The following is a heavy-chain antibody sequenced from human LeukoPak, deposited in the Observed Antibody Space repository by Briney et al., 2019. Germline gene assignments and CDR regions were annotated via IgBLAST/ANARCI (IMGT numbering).Heavy chain of an antibody. J-gene: IGHJ6*03. CDR3: AKDLRVIVVTYYMDV. Sequence: GGSLRLSCAASGFTFNSYAMTWVRQAPGKGLEWISSISGNGGSTYYTDSVKGRFTISRDNSKNTLYLQMNSLRAEDTAAYYCAKDLRVIVVTYYMDVWGKGTTVTVSS. CDR2: ISGNGGST. D-gene: IGHD2-2*01. CDR1: GFTFNSYA. V-gene: IGHV3-23*01.